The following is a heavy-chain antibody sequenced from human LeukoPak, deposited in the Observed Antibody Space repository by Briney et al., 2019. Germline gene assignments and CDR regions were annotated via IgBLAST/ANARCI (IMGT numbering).Heavy chain of an antibody. Sequence: GASVKVSCKASGYTFTGYYMHWVRQASGQGLEWKGWINPNSGGTNYAQKFQGRVTMTRDTSISTAYMELSRLRSDDTAVYYCARADYYGSGGNYYYYYMDVWGKGTTVTVSS. D-gene: IGHD3-10*01. CDR2: INPNSGGT. CDR1: GYTFTGYY. J-gene: IGHJ6*03. CDR3: ARADYYGSGGNYYYYYMDV. V-gene: IGHV1-2*02.